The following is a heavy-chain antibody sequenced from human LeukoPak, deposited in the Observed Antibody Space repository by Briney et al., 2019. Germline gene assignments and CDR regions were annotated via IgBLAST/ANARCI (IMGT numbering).Heavy chain of an antibody. D-gene: IGHD3-10*01. CDR2: IIPIFGTA. V-gene: IGHV1-69*13. CDR1: GGTFSSYA. Sequence: ASVKVSCKTSGGTFSSYAISWVRQAPGQGLEWMGGIIPIFGTANYAQKFQGRVTITADESTSTAYMELSSLRSEDTAVYYCARDKGGTMVRGVIIDNNWFDPWGQGTLVTVSS. J-gene: IGHJ5*02. CDR3: ARDKGGTMVRGVIIDNNWFDP.